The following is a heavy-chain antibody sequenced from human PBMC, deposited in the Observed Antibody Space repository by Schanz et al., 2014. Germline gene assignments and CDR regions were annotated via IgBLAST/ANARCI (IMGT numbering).Heavy chain of an antibody. CDR2: MNESHSTI. V-gene: IGHV3-23*04. CDR1: GFSFSTYW. J-gene: IGHJ4*02. CDR3: ARIGGSVFDY. D-gene: IGHD3-10*01. Sequence: EVQLVESGGGLVQPGGSLRLSCAASGFSFSTYWMSWVRQARGKGLEWVSAMNESHSTIYYADSVRGRFTISRDNAENTLFLQMNSLRAEDTAVYYCARIGGSVFDYWAQGTLVSVSS.